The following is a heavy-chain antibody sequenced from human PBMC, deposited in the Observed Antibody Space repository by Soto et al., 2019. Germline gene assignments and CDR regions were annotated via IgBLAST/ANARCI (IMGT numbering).Heavy chain of an antibody. J-gene: IGHJ3*01. CDR3: ARASIVVTAIPSAFDV. CDR1: GNTFSAYW. D-gene: IGHD2-21*02. CDR2: IFPGDSDT. V-gene: IGHV5-51*01. Sequence: GESLKISCKVSGNTFSAYWIGWVRQMPGKGLEWMGIIFPGDSDTIYSPSFQGQVTMSVDKSINTAYLQWRSLTASDTAIYFCARASIVVTAIPSAFDVWGQGTMVTVSS.